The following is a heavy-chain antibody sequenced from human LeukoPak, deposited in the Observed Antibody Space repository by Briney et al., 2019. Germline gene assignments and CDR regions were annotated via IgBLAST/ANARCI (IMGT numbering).Heavy chain of an antibody. Sequence: SETLSLTCTVSGGSISSGGYYWSWIRQHPGKGLEWIGYIYYSGSTYYNPSLKSRVTISVDTSKNQFSLKLSSVTAADTAVYYCARGRGLRYSGYDRFGLDYWGQGTLVTVSS. CDR3: ARGRGLRYSGYDRFGLDY. J-gene: IGHJ4*02. CDR1: GGSISSGGYY. V-gene: IGHV4-31*03. D-gene: IGHD5-12*01. CDR2: IYYSGST.